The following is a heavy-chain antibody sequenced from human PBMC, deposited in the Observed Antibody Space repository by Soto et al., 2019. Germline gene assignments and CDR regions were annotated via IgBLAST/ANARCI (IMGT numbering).Heavy chain of an antibody. J-gene: IGHJ4*02. CDR3: ARHHIGY. CDR2: ISSSSSDT. V-gene: IGHV3-11*05. Sequence: QVPLVESGGGLAKPGGSLRFSCAASGFTFSDYYMSWIRQAPGKGLEWISHISSSSSDTSYADSVKGRFTISRDNAKNSLYLQMHTVRAEDTAVYYCARHHIGYWGQGTLVAVSS. CDR1: GFTFSDYY.